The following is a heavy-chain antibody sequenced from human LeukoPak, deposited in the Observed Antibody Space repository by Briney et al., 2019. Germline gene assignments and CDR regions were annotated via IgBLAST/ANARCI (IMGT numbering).Heavy chain of an antibody. CDR1: GLTFTNYW. Sequence: PGGSLRLSCAASGLTFTNYWMHWVRQAPGKGLVWVSRIDTAGTTTHYADSARGRLTISRDNAKNMVYLQVNSLRVEDTAVYYCARPHGVVVFDYWGQGALVTVSS. V-gene: IGHV3-74*01. D-gene: IGHD3-22*01. CDR2: IDTAGTTT. J-gene: IGHJ4*02. CDR3: ARPHGVVVFDY.